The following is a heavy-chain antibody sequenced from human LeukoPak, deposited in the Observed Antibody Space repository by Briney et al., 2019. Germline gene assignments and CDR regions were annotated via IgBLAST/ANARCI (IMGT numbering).Heavy chain of an antibody. CDR3: ARGISPEYQLLYMDWFDP. J-gene: IGHJ5*02. D-gene: IGHD2-2*02. Sequence: SETLSLTCAVYGGSFSGYYWSWIRQPPGKGLEWIGEINRSGSTYYNPSPKSPVTISVDASKNQFSLKRSSVTAADTAVYYCARGISPEYQLLYMDWFDPWGQGTLVTVSS. CDR1: GGSFSGYY. V-gene: IGHV4-34*01. CDR2: INRSGST.